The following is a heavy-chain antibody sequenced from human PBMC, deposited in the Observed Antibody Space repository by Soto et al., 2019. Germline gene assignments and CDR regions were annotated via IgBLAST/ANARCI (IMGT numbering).Heavy chain of an antibody. V-gene: IGHV3-21*04. J-gene: IGHJ6*02. CDR1: GFAFEAYS. Sequence: GGSLRLSCAASGFAFEAYSLHWVRQLPGKGLEWVSAISSGSGSTCYADSVRGRFTISRDNAKNSLYLQMNSLRAEDTAVYYCARLAARRYYYYGMDVWGQGTTVTVSS. CDR3: ARLAARRYYYYGMDV. CDR2: ISSGSGST. D-gene: IGHD6-6*01.